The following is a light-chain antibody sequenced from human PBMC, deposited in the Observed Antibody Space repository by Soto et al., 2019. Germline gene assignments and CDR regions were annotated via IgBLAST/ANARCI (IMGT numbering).Light chain of an antibody. CDR3: QQYGSSGT. J-gene: IGKJ1*01. Sequence: LTQSPCTLSLPPSESATLYWRASQSVSNNYLACYQQTPGQAPRLLIYGASNRATGIPDRFSGSGSGTDFTLIISRLEHEVVAVYYCQQYGSSGTFGQGTKVDI. V-gene: IGKV3-20*01. CDR2: GAS. CDR1: QSVSNNY.